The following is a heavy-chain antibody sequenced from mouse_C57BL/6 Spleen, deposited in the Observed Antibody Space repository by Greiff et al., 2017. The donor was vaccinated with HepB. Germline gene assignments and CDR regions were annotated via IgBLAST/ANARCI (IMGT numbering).Heavy chain of an antibody. CDR3: VSGDYPYSNYVGYYAMDY. D-gene: IGHD2-5*01. J-gene: IGHJ4*01. CDR2: IRNKANGYTT. CDR1: GFTFTDYY. V-gene: IGHV7-4*01. Sequence: DVKLVESGGGLVQPGASLRLSCAASGFTFTDYYMSWVRQPPGKAPEWLALIRNKANGYTTEYTASVKGRFTISRDNSQNILYLQMNTLRAEDSATYYCVSGDYPYSNYVGYYAMDYWGQGTSVTVSS.